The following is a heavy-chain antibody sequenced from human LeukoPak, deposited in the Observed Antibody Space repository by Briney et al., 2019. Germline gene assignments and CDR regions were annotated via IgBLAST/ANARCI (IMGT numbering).Heavy chain of an antibody. CDR2: VYSSGST. CDR3: ARENREYITSGHHLDY. J-gene: IGHJ4*02. D-gene: IGHD3-10*01. CDR1: GGSIRDYF. Sequence: SETLSLTCTVSGGSIRDYFWGWIRQPAGKGLEWIGRVYSSGSTDYNPSLTSRVSMSVDTSRNQFSLKLMSVTAADAAVYYCARENREYITSGHHLDYWGQGNLVTVSS. V-gene: IGHV4-4*07.